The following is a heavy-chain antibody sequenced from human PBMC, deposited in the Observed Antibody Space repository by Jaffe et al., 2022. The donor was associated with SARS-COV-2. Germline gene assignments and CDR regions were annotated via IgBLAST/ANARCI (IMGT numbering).Heavy chain of an antibody. J-gene: IGHJ6*03. D-gene: IGHD5-12*01. CDR1: GFPFETYG. CDR3: AKGGAWVDITAIINYYYYYYIDV. Sequence: EVQLVESGGVLVQPGGSLRLSCTASGFPFETYGMSWVRQAPGEGLEWVASLGGTAGGPFYADSVKGRFTISRDNSRSTLFLQMNSLRVEDSAVYYCAKGGAWVDITAIINYYYYYYIDVWGKGTTVTVSS. CDR2: LGGTAGGP. V-gene: IGHV3-23*04.